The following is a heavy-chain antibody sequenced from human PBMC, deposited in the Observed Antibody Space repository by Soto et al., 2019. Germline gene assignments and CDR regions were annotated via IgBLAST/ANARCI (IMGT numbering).Heavy chain of an antibody. Sequence: PGGSLRLSCAASGFTVSSNYMSWVRQAPGKGLEWVSVIYSGGSTYYADSVKGRFTISRDNSKNTLYLQMNSLRAEDTAVYYCARIAVAGTGDYFDYWGQGTLVTVSS. CDR1: GFTVSSNY. J-gene: IGHJ4*02. CDR3: ARIAVAGTGDYFDY. CDR2: IYSGGST. D-gene: IGHD6-19*01. V-gene: IGHV3-53*01.